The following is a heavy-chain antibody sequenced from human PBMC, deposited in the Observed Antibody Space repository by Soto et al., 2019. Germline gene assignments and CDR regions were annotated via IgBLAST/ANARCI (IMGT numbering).Heavy chain of an antibody. CDR1: GYTFTGHY. V-gene: IGHV1-2*02. J-gene: IGHJ4*02. D-gene: IGHD1-26*01. CDR3: GRGRSGQIVVFY. CDR2: IGPESGAT. Sequence: VKVSCKASGYTFTGHYIHWVRQAPEQGPEWMGEIGPESGATRYAQKFQGRVTMTRDMSITTVYMELNNLSPDDTAVYYCGRGRSGQIVVFYWGQGTPVTVSS.